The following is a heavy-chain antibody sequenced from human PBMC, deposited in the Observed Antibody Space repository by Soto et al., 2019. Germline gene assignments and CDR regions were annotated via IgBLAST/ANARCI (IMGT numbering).Heavy chain of an antibody. V-gene: IGHV3-23*01. CDR1: EFIFSSYA. Sequence: PGGSLRLSCAASEFIFSSYAMSWVRQAPGKGPEWVAVISDTGGGTYYADSVKGRFTISRDNSKNTLYLQMNSLRAEDTGLYYCAKDAGGGPYSTAWYEFDYWGQGTQVT. CDR3: AKDAGGGPYSTAWYEFDY. D-gene: IGHD2-2*01. J-gene: IGHJ4*02. CDR2: ISDTGGGT.